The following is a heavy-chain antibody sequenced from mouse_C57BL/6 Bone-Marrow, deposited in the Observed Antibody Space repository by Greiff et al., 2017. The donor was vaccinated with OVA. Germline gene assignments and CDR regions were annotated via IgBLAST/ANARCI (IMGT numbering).Heavy chain of an antibody. CDR3: ARKASVATGAMDY. Sequence: VQLQQSGAELVKPGASVKLSCKASGYTFTSYWMHWVKQRPGQGLEWIGMIHPNSGSTNYNEKFKSKATLTVDKSSSTAYMQLSSLTSEDSAVYYCARKASVATGAMDYWGQGTSVTVSS. CDR2: IHPNSGST. D-gene: IGHD1-1*01. J-gene: IGHJ4*01. V-gene: IGHV1-64*01. CDR1: GYTFTSYW.